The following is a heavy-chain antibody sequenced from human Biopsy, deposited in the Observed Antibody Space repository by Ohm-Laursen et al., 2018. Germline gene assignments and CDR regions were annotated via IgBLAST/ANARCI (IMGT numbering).Heavy chain of an antibody. V-gene: IGHV1-24*01. D-gene: IGHD1-1*01. CDR2: FDPEHGET. Sequence: GASVKVSCKVSEYTLTELPMHWVRQAPGKGLEWMGGFDPEHGETLYAQKFRGRVTMTEDTSTDTAYMELSSLRSEDTAVYYCAADINVWNVNYWGQGTQVTVSS. J-gene: IGHJ4*02. CDR1: EYTLTELP. CDR3: AADINVWNVNY.